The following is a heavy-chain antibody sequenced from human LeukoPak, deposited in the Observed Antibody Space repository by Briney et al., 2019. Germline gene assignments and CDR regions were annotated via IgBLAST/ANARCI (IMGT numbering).Heavy chain of an antibody. CDR2: IRSSGLTI. CDR1: GFTFSSYE. Sequence: SLRLSCAASGFTFSSYEMTWVRQAPGKGLELVSYIRSSGLTIYYAASVRGRFTISRDNANNSLYLQMNSLRAEDTAVYYCARERVTTGGDAFDIWGQGTMVTVSS. V-gene: IGHV3-48*03. J-gene: IGHJ3*02. CDR3: ARERVTTGGDAFDI. D-gene: IGHD4-17*01.